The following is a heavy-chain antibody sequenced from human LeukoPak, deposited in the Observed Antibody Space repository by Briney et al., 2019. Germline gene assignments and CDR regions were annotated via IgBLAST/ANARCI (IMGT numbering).Heavy chain of an antibody. CDR2: IIGSGGST. V-gene: IGHV3-23*01. J-gene: IGHJ4*02. CDR1: GFTFSSYA. D-gene: IGHD3-22*01. Sequence: GGSLRLSCAASGFTFSSYAMSWVRQAPGKGLEWVSAIIGSGGSTYYADSVKGRFTISRDNSKNTLYLQMNSLRAEDTAVYYCAKGGPGSPYYYDSSGSPLAYWGQGTLVTVSS. CDR3: AKGGPGSPYYYDSSGSPLAY.